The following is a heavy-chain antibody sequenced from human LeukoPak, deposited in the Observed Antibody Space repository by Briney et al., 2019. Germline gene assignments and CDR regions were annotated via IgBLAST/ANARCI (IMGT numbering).Heavy chain of an antibody. CDR2: ISGSSGTI. D-gene: IGHD2-21*01. Sequence: PGGSLRLSCEGSGFTFSRHSMNWVRQTPGKGLEWVSYISGSSGTIHYADSVKGRFTSSRDNAKNSLFLQMNNLRAEDTAIYYCVRDQEPFCGSACFCAIDIWGQGTLVTVSS. J-gene: IGHJ3*02. CDR1: GFTFSRHS. CDR3: VRDQEPFCGSACFCAIDI. V-gene: IGHV3-48*04.